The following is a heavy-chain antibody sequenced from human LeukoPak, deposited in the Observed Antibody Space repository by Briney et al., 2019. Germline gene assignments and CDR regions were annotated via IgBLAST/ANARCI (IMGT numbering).Heavy chain of an antibody. J-gene: IGHJ4*02. CDR3: TRESGSYHGNDY. V-gene: IGHV1-2*06. CDR2: INPNNGAT. D-gene: IGHD1-26*01. CDR1: GYTFTGYY. Sequence: ASVKVSCRASGYTFTGYYMHWVRQAPGQGLEWMGRINPNNGATNYAQKLQGRVTITGDTSISTAYMELSSLRSDDTAVYYCTRESGSYHGNDYWGQGTLVTVSS.